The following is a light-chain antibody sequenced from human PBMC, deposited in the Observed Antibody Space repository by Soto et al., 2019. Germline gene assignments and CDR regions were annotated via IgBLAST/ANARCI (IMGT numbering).Light chain of an antibody. Sequence: QSALTQPASVSGFPGQSITISCTGTSSDVGGYHFVAWYQQKPGKAPQFIIYDVNHRPSGVSNRFSGSKSGNTASLTISGLQAEDEADYFCSSYAPTRSHHLVFGGGTKLTVL. CDR1: SSDVGGYHF. V-gene: IGLV2-14*01. J-gene: IGLJ2*01. CDR3: SSYAPTRSHHLV. CDR2: DVN.